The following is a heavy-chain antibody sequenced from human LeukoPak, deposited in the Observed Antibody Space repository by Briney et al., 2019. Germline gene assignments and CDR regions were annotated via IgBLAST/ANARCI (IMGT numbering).Heavy chain of an antibody. D-gene: IGHD5-12*01. CDR2: VHYSGST. J-gene: IGHJ4*02. CDR3: AKHLVATTPFFDY. V-gene: IGHV4-59*08. Sequence: PSETLSLTCTVSGDSVSRYYWSWIRQSPGKGLEWIAFVHYSGSTNYNPSLKSRVSISMDTSRNQFSLRLSPVTAADTAVYYCAKHLVATTPFFDYWGQGTLVTVSS. CDR1: GDSVSRYY.